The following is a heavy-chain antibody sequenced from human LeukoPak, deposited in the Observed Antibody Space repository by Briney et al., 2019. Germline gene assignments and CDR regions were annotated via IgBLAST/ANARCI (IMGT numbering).Heavy chain of an antibody. CDR3: ARAHREIRYFDWSDAFDI. V-gene: IGHV1-8*03. CDR1: GYTFTSYD. D-gene: IGHD3-9*01. CDR2: MNPNSGNT. J-gene: IGHJ3*02. Sequence: ASVKVPCKASGYTFTSYDINWVRQATGQGLEWMGWMNPNSGNTGYAQKFQGRVTITRNTSISTAYMELSSLRSDDTAVYYCARAHREIRYFDWSDAFDIWGQGTMVTVSS.